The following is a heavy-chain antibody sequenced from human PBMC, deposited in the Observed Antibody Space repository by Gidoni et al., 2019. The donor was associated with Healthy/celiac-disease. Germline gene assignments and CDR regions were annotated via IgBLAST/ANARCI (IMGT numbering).Heavy chain of an antibody. CDR2: ISSSSSTI. V-gene: IGHV3-48*02. CDR3: ARDRTDSGSYYRAAFDI. J-gene: IGHJ3*02. CDR1: GFTFSSYS. D-gene: IGHD1-26*01. Sequence: EVQLVESGGGLVQPGGSLRLSCAASGFTFSSYSMNWVRQAPGKGLEWVSYISSSSSTIYYADSVKGRFTISRDNAKNSLYLQMNSLRDEDTAVYYCARDRTDSGSYYRAAFDIWGQGTMVTVSS.